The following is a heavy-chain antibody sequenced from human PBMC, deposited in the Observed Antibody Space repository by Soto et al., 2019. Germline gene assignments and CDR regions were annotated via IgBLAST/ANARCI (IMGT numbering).Heavy chain of an antibody. CDR1: GFTFSSYG. CDR3: ARASPDYYDSSGSDY. J-gene: IGHJ4*02. Sequence: PGGSLRLSCAASGFTFSSYGMHWVRQAPGKGLEWVAVIWYDGSNKYYADSVKGRFTISRDNSKNTLYLQMNSLRAEDTAVYYCARASPDYYDSSGSDYWGQGTLVTVSS. D-gene: IGHD3-22*01. CDR2: IWYDGSNK. V-gene: IGHV3-33*01.